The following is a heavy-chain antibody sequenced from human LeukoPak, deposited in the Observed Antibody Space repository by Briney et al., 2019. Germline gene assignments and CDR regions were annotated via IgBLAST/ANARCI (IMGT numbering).Heavy chain of an antibody. CDR2: INTNTGNP. J-gene: IGHJ4*02. CDR3: AIEGLYSYGPYYVVIPKGPFDY. D-gene: IGHD5-18*01. V-gene: IGHV7-4-1*02. CDR1: GYSFTSYD. Sequence: ASVKVSCKASGYSFTSYDMNWVRQAPGQGLEWMGWINTNTGNPTYAQGFTGRFVLSVDTSVSTTYLQISSLKAEDTAVYYCAIEGLYSYGPYYVVIPKGPFDYWGQGTLVTVSS.